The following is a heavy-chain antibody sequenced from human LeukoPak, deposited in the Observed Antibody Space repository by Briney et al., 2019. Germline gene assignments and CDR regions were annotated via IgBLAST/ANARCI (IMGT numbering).Heavy chain of an antibody. CDR2: IYSGGLT. Sequence: PGGSLRLSCAASGFTVSSHFMSWVRQAPGKGLEWVSVIYSGGLTYYADSVKGRFTISRDNSKNTLYLQMSSLSAEDTAVYYCARGRGRGLDVWGQGTTVTVSS. CDR3: ARGRGRGLDV. D-gene: IGHD3-16*01. J-gene: IGHJ6*02. CDR1: GFTVSSHF. V-gene: IGHV3-66*01.